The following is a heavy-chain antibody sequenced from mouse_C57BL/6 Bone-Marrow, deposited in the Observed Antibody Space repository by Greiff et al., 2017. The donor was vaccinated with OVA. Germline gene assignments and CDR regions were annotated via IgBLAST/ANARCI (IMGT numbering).Heavy chain of an antibody. V-gene: IGHV14-3*01. J-gene: IGHJ4*01. CDR1: GFTIKNTY. CDR3: ARGSFGSGCYAMDY. D-gene: IGHD3-3*01. CDR2: IDPANDNT. Sequence: EVQLQQSVAELVRPGASVKLSCTASGFTIKNTYMHWVKQRPEQGLEWIGRIDPANDNTTYAPKFQGKATMTADTSSNTAYRQVSSLASEDTAVDCDARGSFGSGCYAMDYWGQGTSVTVSS.